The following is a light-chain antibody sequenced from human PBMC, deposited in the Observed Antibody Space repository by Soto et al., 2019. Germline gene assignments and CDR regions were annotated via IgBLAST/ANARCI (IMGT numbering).Light chain of an antibody. CDR2: AND. CDR1: SSNIGAGYD. V-gene: IGLV1-40*01. CDR3: QSYDSSLRDYV. J-gene: IGLJ1*01. Sequence: QSVLTQPPSVSGAPGQRVTISCIGSSSNIGAGYDVHWYQQVPGTAPKLLVYANDNRPSGVPDRFSGSKSGTSGSLAITGLQAADEADYYCQSYDSSLRDYVFGSGTKVTVL.